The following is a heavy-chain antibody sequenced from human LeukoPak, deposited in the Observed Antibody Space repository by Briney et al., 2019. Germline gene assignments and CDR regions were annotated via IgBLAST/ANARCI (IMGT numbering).Heavy chain of an antibody. J-gene: IGHJ5*02. V-gene: IGHV3-21*01. CDR2: ISSSSSYI. D-gene: IGHD3-22*01. CDR3: VSLDYYDSSGYYWIEDWFDP. Sequence: GGSLRLSCAASGFTFSNAWMNWVRQAPGKGLEWVSSISSSSSYIYYADSVKGRFTISRDNAKNSLYLQMNSLRAEDTAVYYCVSLDYYDSSGYYWIEDWFDPWGQGTLVTVSS. CDR1: GFTFSNAW.